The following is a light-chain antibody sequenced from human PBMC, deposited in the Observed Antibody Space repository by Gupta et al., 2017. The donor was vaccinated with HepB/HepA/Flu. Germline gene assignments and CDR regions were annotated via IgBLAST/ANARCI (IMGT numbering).Light chain of an antibody. CDR3: QQDCSSGIT. J-gene: IGKJ5*01. Sequence: EIVLTQSPGTLSLSPGERVTLSCRASHSVTRSYLGWYQQIPGQAPSLLIYGTSNRATGIPDRFSGSGSGTDFTLTINRLEPEDFAVYYCQQDCSSGITFGQGTRLEIK. V-gene: IGKV3-20*01. CDR2: GTS. CDR1: HSVTRSY.